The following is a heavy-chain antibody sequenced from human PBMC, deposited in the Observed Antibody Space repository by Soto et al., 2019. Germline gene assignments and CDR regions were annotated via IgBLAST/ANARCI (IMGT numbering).Heavy chain of an antibody. Sequence: QVQLVQSGAEVKKPGASVKVSCKASGYTFTSYGISWVRQAPGQGLEWMGWISAYNGNTNYAQKLQGRVTMTTDTSTSTAYMELRSLRSDDTAVYYCARIDIYCSGGSCHYPEYFQHWGQGTLVTVSS. CDR1: GYTFTSYG. J-gene: IGHJ1*01. V-gene: IGHV1-18*01. D-gene: IGHD2-15*01. CDR3: ARIDIYCSGGSCHYPEYFQH. CDR2: ISAYNGNT.